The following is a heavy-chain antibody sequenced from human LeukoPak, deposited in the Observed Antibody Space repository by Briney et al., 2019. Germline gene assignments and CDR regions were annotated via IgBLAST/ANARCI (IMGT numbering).Heavy chain of an antibody. CDR2: IYYSGST. CDR3: ARSNSLAARPSPPRY. Sequence: SETLSLTCTVSGGSISSYYWSWIRQPPGKGLEWIGYIYYSGSTNYNPSLKSRATISVDTSKNQFSLKLSSVTAADTAVYYCARSNSLAARPSPPRYWGQGTLVTVSS. J-gene: IGHJ4*02. V-gene: IGHV4-59*01. CDR1: GGSISSYY. D-gene: IGHD6-6*01.